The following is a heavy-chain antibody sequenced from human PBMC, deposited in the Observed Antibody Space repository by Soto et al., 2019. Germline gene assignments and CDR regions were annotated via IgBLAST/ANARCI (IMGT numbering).Heavy chain of an antibody. Sequence: QVQLQQWGGGLLKPSETLSLTCAVYGGSISGYYWSWIRQPPGKGLEWIGEINPTGTTNYTPSLKSRVTMSGDTPNNQFSLKLTSVTAADTAVYYCVRGRDGGAANWGQGTLVTVSS. J-gene: IGHJ4*02. CDR1: GGSISGYY. D-gene: IGHD4-17*01. V-gene: IGHV4-34*01. CDR3: VRGRDGGAAN. CDR2: INPTGTT.